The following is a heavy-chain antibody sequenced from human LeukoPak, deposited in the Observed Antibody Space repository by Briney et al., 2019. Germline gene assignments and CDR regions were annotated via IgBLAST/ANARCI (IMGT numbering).Heavy chain of an antibody. CDR3: ARDRKDVVGDAAWFAP. CDR1: GYTFTGYY. D-gene: IGHD1-26*01. J-gene: IGHJ5*02. V-gene: IGHV1-2*02. CDR2: INPNTGGT. Sequence: ASVKVSCKASGYTFTGYYMHWVRQAPGQGLEWMGWINPNTGGTDRAQKFQGRVSLTRDTSINTAYMELPRLTSDDTAVYYCARDRKDVVGDAAWFAPWGQGTLVTVSS.